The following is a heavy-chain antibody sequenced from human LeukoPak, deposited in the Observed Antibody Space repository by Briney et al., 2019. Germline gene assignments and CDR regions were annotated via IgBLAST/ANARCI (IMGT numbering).Heavy chain of an antibody. CDR3: AREGYSYGYNAFDI. CDR2: ISWNSGSI. Sequence: GRSLRLSCAASGFTFDDYAMHWVRQAPGKGLEWVSGISWNSGSIGYADSVKGRFTISRDNSKNTLYLQMNSLRAEDTAVYYCAREGYSYGYNAFDIWGQGTMVTVSS. V-gene: IGHV3-9*01. J-gene: IGHJ3*02. D-gene: IGHD5-18*01. CDR1: GFTFDDYA.